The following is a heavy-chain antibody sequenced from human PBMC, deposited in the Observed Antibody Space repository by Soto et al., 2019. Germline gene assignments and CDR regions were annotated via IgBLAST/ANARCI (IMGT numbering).Heavy chain of an antibody. CDR3: ASSDPYCTNGVCYTFGY. D-gene: IGHD2-8*01. Sequence: QVQLQESGPGLVKPSETLSLTCTVSGGSISSYYWSWIRQPPGKGLEWIGYIYYSGSTNYNPSLKSRVTISVDTSKSHFALKLSSVTAADTAVYYCASSDPYCTNGVCYTFGYLGQGTLVTVSS. J-gene: IGHJ4*02. V-gene: IGHV4-59*01. CDR2: IYYSGST. CDR1: GGSISSYY.